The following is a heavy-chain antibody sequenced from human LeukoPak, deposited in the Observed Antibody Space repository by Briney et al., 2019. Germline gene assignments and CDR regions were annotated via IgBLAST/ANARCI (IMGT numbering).Heavy chain of an antibody. J-gene: IGHJ4*02. Sequence: GGSLRLSCAASGFTFSSFGMHWVRQAPGKGLEWVGFIRYDGSYTYYADSVKGRFTTSRDISTNTLYLQMNSLRAEDTAVYYCAKDTYSGSSGYYVFDYWGQGTLVTVSS. CDR2: IRYDGSYT. CDR1: GFTFSSFG. V-gene: IGHV3-30*02. CDR3: AKDTYSGSSGYYVFDY. D-gene: IGHD3-22*01.